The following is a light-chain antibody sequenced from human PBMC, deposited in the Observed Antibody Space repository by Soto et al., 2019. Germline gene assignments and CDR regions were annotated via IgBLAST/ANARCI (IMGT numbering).Light chain of an antibody. CDR2: GAS. CDR3: QQLHAYPRT. Sequence: ILLTHSPGTLSLSAWDCATLSCRASQSVNSNLVWYQQKPGQAPTLLIFGASSRATGIPDRFSGSGSGTDFTLTISRLEPEDFATYYCQQLHAYPRTFGQGTRLEIK. V-gene: IGKV3-20*01. J-gene: IGKJ5*01. CDR1: QSVNSN.